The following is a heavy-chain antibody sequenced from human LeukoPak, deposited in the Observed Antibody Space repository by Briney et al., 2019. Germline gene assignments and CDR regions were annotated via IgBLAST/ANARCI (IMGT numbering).Heavy chain of an antibody. Sequence: GGSLRLSCVVSGFTFSDYYMSWIRQAPGKGLEWVSYISSDNTTAYYADSVKGRFTVSRDNAKDSLYLQMNSLRAEDTAVYYCGRQGYCSRGSCYWSGWFDPWGQGTLVTVSS. CDR2: ISSDNTTA. D-gene: IGHD2-15*01. CDR1: GFTFSDYY. V-gene: IGHV3-11*01. CDR3: GRQGYCSRGSCYWSGWFDP. J-gene: IGHJ5*02.